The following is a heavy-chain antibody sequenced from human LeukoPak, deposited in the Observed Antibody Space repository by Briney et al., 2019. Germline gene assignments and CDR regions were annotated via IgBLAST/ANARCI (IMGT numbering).Heavy chain of an antibody. CDR1: GFTFSSYA. V-gene: IGHV3-23*01. CDR2: ISGSGGST. J-gene: IGHJ5*02. D-gene: IGHD2-2*01. CDR3: AKPTPFYCSSTSCHVGWFDP. Sequence: GGSLRLSCAAPGFTFSSYAMSWVRQAPGKGLEWVSAISGSGGSTYYADSVKGRFTISRDNSKNTLYLQMNSLRAEDTAVYYCAKPTPFYCSSTSCHVGWFDPWGQGTLVTVSS.